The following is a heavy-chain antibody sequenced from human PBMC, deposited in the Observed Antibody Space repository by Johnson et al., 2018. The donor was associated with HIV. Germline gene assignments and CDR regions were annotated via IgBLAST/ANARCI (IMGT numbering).Heavy chain of an antibody. CDR2: ISYDGSNK. Sequence: VQLVESGGGVVRPGGSLRLSCAASGFTFSNAWMSWVRQAPGKGLEWVAVISYDGSNKYYADSVKGRFTISRDNSKNTLYLQMNSLRAEDTAVYYCARDFMYAFEIWGQGTMVTVSS. CDR1: GFTFSNAW. CDR3: ARDFMYAFEI. V-gene: IGHV3-30*03. D-gene: IGHD3-10*02. J-gene: IGHJ3*02.